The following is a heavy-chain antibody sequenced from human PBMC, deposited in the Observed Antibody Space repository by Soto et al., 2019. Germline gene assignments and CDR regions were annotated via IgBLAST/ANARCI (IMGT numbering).Heavy chain of an antibody. D-gene: IGHD1-26*01. CDR2: INQDGSEK. J-gene: IGHJ4*02. Sequence: EVQRVESGGGLVQPGGSLRLSCAASGFTFSNYWMSWVRQAPGKGLEWVANINQDGSEKYYVDSVKGRFTISRVNAKQSLFSQLTIVRAADTTVYFCGSNLRDCYSGRYFYDYWGQGTLVTVSS. V-gene: IGHV3-7*02. CDR3: GSNLRDCYSGRYFYDY. CDR1: GFTFSNYW.